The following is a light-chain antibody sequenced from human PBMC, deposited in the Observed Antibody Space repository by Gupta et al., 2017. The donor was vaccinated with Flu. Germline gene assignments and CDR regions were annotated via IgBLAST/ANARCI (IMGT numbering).Light chain of an antibody. CDR2: EVS. Sequence: QSALPPPASLSGSPCHSITISCTGTSSDVGGYKYVSWYQQHPGKGPKLIIYEVSNRPSGVSNRFSGSKSGNTASLTISGLQAEDEAYYYCSSYTSTSTFEIFGGGTKLTVL. V-gene: IGLV2-14*01. CDR1: SSDVGGYKY. J-gene: IGLJ2*01. CDR3: SSYTSTSTFEI.